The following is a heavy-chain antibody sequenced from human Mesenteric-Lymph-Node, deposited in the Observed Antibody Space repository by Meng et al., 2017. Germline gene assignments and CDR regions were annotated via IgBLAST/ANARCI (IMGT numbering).Heavy chain of an antibody. D-gene: IGHD2/OR15-2a*01. V-gene: IGHV3-11*04. Sequence: QWQLVGSGVGLVKAGGSLRLSCAASGFTFSDYYMTWIRQPPGQGLEWIASISPTGGSLYYADSVKGRFSISRDNAKISLSLQMNSLRVEDTAVYYCARDHGFLNWFDPWGQGTLVTVSS. CDR1: GFTFSDYY. J-gene: IGHJ5*02. CDR2: ISPTGGSL. CDR3: ARDHGFLNWFDP.